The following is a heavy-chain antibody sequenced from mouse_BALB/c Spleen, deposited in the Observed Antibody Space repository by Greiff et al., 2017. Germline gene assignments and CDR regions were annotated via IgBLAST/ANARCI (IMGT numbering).Heavy chain of an antibody. Sequence: EVQRVESGGALVKPGGSLKLSCAASGFTFSSYGMSWVRQTPDKRLEWVATISSGGSYTYYPDSVKGRFTISRDNAKNTLYLQMSSLNSEDTAMYDCPTLDYRGHATSATV. V-gene: IGHV5-6*01. CDR3: PTLDY. CDR1: GFTFSSYG. CDR2: ISSGGSYT. J-gene: IGHJ4*01.